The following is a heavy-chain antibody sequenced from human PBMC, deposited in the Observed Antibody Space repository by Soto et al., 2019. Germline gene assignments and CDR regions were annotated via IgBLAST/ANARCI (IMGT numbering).Heavy chain of an antibody. D-gene: IGHD6-19*01. CDR3: AKDPGYSSGWYGY. CDR2: ISGSGGST. CDR1: GFTFSSYA. J-gene: IGHJ4*02. V-gene: IGHV3-23*01. Sequence: GGSLRLSCAASGFTFSSYAMSWVRQAPGKGLEWDSAISGSGGSTYYADSVKGRFTISRDNSKNTLYLQMNSLRAEDTAVYYCAKDPGYSSGWYGYWGQGTLVTVSS.